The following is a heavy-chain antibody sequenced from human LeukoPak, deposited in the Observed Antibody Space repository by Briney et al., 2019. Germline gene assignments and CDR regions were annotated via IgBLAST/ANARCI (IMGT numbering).Heavy chain of an antibody. CDR3: ARDLGEYQLLEYFQH. J-gene: IGHJ1*01. CDR2: ISRSSSYI. Sequence: GGSLRLSCAASGFTFGTLSMNWVRQAPGKGLEWVSSISRSSSYIYYADSVKGRFTISRDNAKNSLYLQMNGLRVDDTAVYYCARDLGEYQLLEYFQHWGQGTLVTVSS. V-gene: IGHV3-21*01. CDR1: GFTFGTLS. D-gene: IGHD2-2*01.